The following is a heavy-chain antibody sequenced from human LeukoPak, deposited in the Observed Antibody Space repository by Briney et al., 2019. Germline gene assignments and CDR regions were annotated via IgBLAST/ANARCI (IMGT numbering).Heavy chain of an antibody. CDR1: GYNFTSFW. J-gene: IGHJ4*02. CDR3: TRQAEEIDY. Sequence: GESLKISCKGSGYNFTSFWIGWVRQMPGKGLEWMGIIYPGDSDTRYSPSFQGQVTISADKPISTAYLQWNSLKASDTAMYYCTRQAEEIDYWGQGTLVTVSS. V-gene: IGHV5-51*01. CDR2: IYPGDSDT.